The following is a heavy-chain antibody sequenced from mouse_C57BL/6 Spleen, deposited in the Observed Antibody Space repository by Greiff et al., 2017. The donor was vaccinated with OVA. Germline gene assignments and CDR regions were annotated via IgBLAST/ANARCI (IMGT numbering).Heavy chain of an antibody. CDR1: GFTFSDYG. CDR3: AGYYYGSSPYWYFDV. V-gene: IGHV5-17*01. J-gene: IGHJ1*03. CDR2: ISSGSSTI. Sequence: DVQLVESGGGLVKPGGSLKLSCAASGFTFSDYGMHWVRQAPEKGLERVAYISSGSSTIYYADTVKGRFTISRDNAKNTLFLQMTSLRSEDTAMYYCAGYYYGSSPYWYFDVWGTGTTVTVSS. D-gene: IGHD1-1*01.